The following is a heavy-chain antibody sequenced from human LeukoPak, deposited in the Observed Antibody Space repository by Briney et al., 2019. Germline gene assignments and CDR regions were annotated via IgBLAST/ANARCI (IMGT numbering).Heavy chain of an antibody. Sequence: PGESLKISCKGSGYSFTSYWIGWVRQMPGKGLEWMGIIYPGDSDTRYSPSFQGQVTISADKSISTAYLQWSSLKASDTAMYYCARHAMKVVVVPAAIDYWGQGTLVLFSS. V-gene: IGHV5-51*01. CDR2: IYPGDSDT. CDR3: ARHAMKVVVVPAAIDY. CDR1: GYSFTSYW. J-gene: IGHJ4*02. D-gene: IGHD2-2*01.